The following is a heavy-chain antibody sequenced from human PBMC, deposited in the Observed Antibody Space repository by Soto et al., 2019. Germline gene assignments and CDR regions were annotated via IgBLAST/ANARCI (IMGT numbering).Heavy chain of an antibody. CDR3: TTKPGRWNFGFQS. CDR2: IYHSGST. D-gene: IGHD3-3*01. Sequence: QVQLQESGPGLVEPSGTLSLTCTVSGASVSSGGWWTWLRQPPGKGLEWIGEIYHSGSTNYNPSLKSRVSMALDNSKNQFSLRLNYVTAADTALYYCTTKPGRWNFGFQSWGQGTLVTVSS. V-gene: IGHV4-4*02. J-gene: IGHJ4*02. CDR1: GASVSSGGW.